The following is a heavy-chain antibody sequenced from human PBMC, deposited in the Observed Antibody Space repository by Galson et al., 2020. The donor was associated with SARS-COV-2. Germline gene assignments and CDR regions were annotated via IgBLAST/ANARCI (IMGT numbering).Heavy chain of an antibody. CDR1: GFTFSNAW. CDR2: IKSKTDGGTT. J-gene: IGHJ4*02. V-gene: IGHV3-15*01. Sequence: GGSLRLSCAASGFTFSNAWMSWVRQAPGKGLEWVGRIKSKTDGGTTDYAAPVKGRVTISRDDSKNTLYLQMNSLKTEDTPVYYCTTQPDALYYDILTGYYFLDYWGQGTLVTISS. D-gene: IGHD3-9*01. CDR3: TTQPDALYYDILTGYYFLDY.